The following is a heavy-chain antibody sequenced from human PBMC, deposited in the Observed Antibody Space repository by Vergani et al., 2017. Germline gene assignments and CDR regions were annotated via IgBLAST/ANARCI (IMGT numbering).Heavy chain of an antibody. CDR2: ISGSGGST. D-gene: IGHD3-3*01. Sequence: VQLVESGGGVVQPGRSLRLSCAASGFTFSSYAMSWVRQAPGKGLEWVSAISGSGGSTYYADSVKGRFTISRDNSKNTLYLQMNSLRAEDTAVYYCAKDRNDFWSGLGGQDAFDIWGQGTMVTVSS. J-gene: IGHJ3*02. CDR3: AKDRNDFWSGLGGQDAFDI. CDR1: GFTFSSYA. V-gene: IGHV3-23*04.